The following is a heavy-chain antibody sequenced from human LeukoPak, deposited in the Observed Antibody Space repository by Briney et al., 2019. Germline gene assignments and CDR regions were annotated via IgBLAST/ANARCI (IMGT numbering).Heavy chain of an antibody. J-gene: IGHJ4*02. Sequence: GGSLRLSCAASGFTFTTYAMHWVRQAPGKGLEWVAVTSSNEKNKYYADSVKGRFTISRDNSKNTLYLQMNSLRAEDTAVYYCARDTQGSSWYSFPYWGQGALVTVSS. CDR3: ARDTQGSSWYSFPY. D-gene: IGHD6-13*01. CDR1: GFTFTTYA. V-gene: IGHV3-30*04. CDR2: TSSNEKNK.